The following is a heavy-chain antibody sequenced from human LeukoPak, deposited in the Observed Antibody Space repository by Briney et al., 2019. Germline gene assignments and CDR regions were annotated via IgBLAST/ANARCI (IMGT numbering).Heavy chain of an antibody. V-gene: IGHV3-49*04. D-gene: IGHD2-21*02. J-gene: IGHJ6*03. CDR1: GFTFGDYA. Sequence: PGGSLRLSCTASGFTFGDYAMSWVRQAPGKGLEWVGFIRSKAYGGTTEYAASVKGRFTISRDDSKSIAYLQMNSLKTEDTAVYYCAKGVTAKVYYYYYMDVWGKGTTVTISS. CDR3: AKGVTAKVYYYYYMDV. CDR2: IRSKAYGGTT.